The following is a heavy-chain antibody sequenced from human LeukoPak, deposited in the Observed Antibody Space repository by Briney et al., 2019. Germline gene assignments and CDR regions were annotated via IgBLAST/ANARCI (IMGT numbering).Heavy chain of an antibody. CDR2: ISSSSSYI. CDR3: ARGLYYYDSSGYPD. Sequence: GGSLRLSCAASEFTFSSYSMNWVRQAPGKGLEWVSSISSSSSYIFYADSVKGRFTISRDNSKNTLYLQMNSLRTEDTAVYYCARGLYYYDSSGYPDWGQGTLVTVSS. V-gene: IGHV3-21*01. D-gene: IGHD3-22*01. J-gene: IGHJ4*02. CDR1: EFTFSSYS.